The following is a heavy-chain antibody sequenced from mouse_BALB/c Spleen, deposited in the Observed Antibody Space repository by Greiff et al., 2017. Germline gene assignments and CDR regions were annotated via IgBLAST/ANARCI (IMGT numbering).Heavy chain of an antibody. Sequence: EVMLVESGGGLVQPGGSLRLSCATSGFTFTDYYMSWVRQPPGKALEWLGFIRNKANGYTTEYSASVKGRFTISRDNSQSILYLQMNTLRAEDSATYYCARDDMITTRAMDYWGQGTSVTVSS. V-gene: IGHV7-3*02. J-gene: IGHJ4*01. CDR3: ARDDMITTRAMDY. D-gene: IGHD2-4*01. CDR1: GFTFTDYY. CDR2: IRNKANGYTT.